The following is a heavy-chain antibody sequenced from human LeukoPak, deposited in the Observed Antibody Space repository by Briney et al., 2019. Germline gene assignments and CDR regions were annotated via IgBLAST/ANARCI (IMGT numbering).Heavy chain of an antibody. J-gene: IGHJ4*02. V-gene: IGHV3-7*01. Sequence: PGGSLRLSCAASGLTFSSYWMSWVRQAPGKGLEWVANIKQDGSEKYYVDSVKGRFTISRDNAKNSLYLQMNSLRAEDTAVYYCARSLVVPAANPTLFDYWGQGTLVTVSS. CDR2: IKQDGSEK. CDR3: ARSLVVPAANPTLFDY. D-gene: IGHD2-2*01. CDR1: GLTFSSYW.